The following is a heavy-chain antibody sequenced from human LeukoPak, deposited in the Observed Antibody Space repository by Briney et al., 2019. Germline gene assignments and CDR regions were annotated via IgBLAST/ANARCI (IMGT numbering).Heavy chain of an antibody. D-gene: IGHD3-10*01. CDR1: GFTFSNAW. CDR3: TTGPVLWFGELLSDFDY. V-gene: IGHV3-15*01. J-gene: IGHJ4*02. CDR2: IKSKTDGGTT. Sequence: GGSLRLSCAASGFTFSNAWMSWVRQAPGKGLEWVGRIKSKTDGGTTDYAAPVKGRFTISRDDSKNTLYLQMNSLKTEDTAVYYCTTGPVLWFGELLSDFDYWGQGTLVTVSS.